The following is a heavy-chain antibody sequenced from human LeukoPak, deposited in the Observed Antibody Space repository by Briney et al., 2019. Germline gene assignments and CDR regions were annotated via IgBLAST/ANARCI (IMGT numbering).Heavy chain of an antibody. CDR1: GYSFTSYW. V-gene: IGHV5-51*01. D-gene: IGHD3-10*01. CDR3: ARSPPNYYGSGSFMDV. Sequence: GESLKISCKGSGYSFTSYWIGWVRQMPGKGLEWMGIIYPGDSDTRYSPSFQGQVTISADKSFSTAYLQWSSLKASDTAMYYCARSPPNYYGSGSFMDVWGKGTTVTISS. CDR2: IYPGDSDT. J-gene: IGHJ6*03.